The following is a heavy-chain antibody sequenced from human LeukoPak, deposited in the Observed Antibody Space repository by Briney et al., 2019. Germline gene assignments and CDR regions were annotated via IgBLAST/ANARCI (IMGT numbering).Heavy chain of an antibody. CDR1: GGSISSHY. J-gene: IGHJ3*02. CDR3: ARDYLGGNPDALDI. V-gene: IGHV4-59*11. CDR2: IHYSGST. Sequence: SETLSLTCTVSGGSISSHYWSWIRQPPGKGLEWIGYIHYSGSTYYNPSLNSRVTISVDTSKNQFSLKLSSVTAADTAVYYCARDYLGGNPDALDIWGQGTMVTVSS. D-gene: IGHD4-23*01.